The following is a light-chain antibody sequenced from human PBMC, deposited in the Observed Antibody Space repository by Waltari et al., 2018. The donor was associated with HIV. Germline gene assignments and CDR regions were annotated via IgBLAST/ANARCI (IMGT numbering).Light chain of an antibody. CDR1: QRASSI. Sequence: EIVMTQSPATLSVSPGQRATLPCRASQRASSILAWYQQKPGQAPRLLIYGASTRATGIPTRFSGSGSGTEFTLTISSPQSEDFAVYYCQQYYAWPHTFGEGTKVEVK. CDR3: QQYYAWPHT. V-gene: IGKV3-15*01. J-gene: IGKJ1*01. CDR2: GAS.